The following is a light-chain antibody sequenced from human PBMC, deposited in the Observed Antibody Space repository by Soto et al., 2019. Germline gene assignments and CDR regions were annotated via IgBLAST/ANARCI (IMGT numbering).Light chain of an antibody. CDR2: DAS. CDR3: QQRSNWPPWT. Sequence: EIVLTQSPDTLSLPPEERATLSCRASQSVSSYLAWYQQKPGQAPRLLIYDASNRATGIPARFSGSGSGTDFTLTISSLEPEDFAVDYCQQRSNWPPWTIGQGTKVEIK. J-gene: IGKJ1*01. V-gene: IGKV3-11*01. CDR1: QSVSSY.